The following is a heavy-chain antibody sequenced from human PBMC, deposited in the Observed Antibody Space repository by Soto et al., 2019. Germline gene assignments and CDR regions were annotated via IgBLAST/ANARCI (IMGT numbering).Heavy chain of an antibody. J-gene: IGHJ3*02. CDR3: AHRAYDTSGHIPTDASDI. Sequence: QITLKESGPTLVKPTQTLTLTCTFSGISLTTSGVGVGWLRQPPGKALELLALIYRDDDKRYSPSLKTRLTITKESSKNQVVRRMTNMDPVDTATYCCAHRAYDTSGHIPTDASDIWGQGTKVTVSS. CDR2: IYRDDDK. V-gene: IGHV2-5*02. D-gene: IGHD3-22*01. CDR1: GISLTTSGVG.